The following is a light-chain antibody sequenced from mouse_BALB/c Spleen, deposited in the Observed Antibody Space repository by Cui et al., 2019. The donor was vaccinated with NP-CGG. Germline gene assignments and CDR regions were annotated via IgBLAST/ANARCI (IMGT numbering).Light chain of an antibody. V-gene: IGLV1*01. CDR1: TGAVTTSNY. CDR3: ALWYSNHWV. J-gene: IGLJ1*01. Sequence: QAVVTQEFALTTSPGETVTLTCHSSTGAVTTSNYANWVQEKPDHLFTGLIGGTNNRAPGVPARFSGSLIGDKAALTITGAQTEDEAMYFCALWYSNHWVFGGGTRLTVL. CDR2: GTN.